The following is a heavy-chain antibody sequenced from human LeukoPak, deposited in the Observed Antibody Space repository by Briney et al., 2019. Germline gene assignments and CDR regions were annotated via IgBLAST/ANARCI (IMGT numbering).Heavy chain of an antibody. D-gene: IGHD6-19*01. CDR2: IIPIFGTA. J-gene: IGHJ4*02. CDR1: GGTFSIYA. V-gene: IGHV1-69*13. CDR3: ARVEAVAGFQYYFDY. Sequence: GASVTVSFKASGGTFSIYAISWVRQAPGQGLEWMGGIIPIFGTANYAQKFQGRVTITADESTSTAYMELSSLRSEDTAVYYCARVEAVAGFQYYFDYWGQGTLVTVSS.